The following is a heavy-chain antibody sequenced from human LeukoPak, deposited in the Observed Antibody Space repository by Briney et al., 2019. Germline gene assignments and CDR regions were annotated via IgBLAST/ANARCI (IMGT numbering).Heavy chain of an antibody. Sequence: SETLSLTCTVSGGSISSGDYYWSWIRQPPGTGLEWIGYIYYSGSTYYNPSLKSRVTISVDTSKNQFSLKLSSVTAADTAVYYCARVALTNFDYWGQGTLVTVSS. D-gene: IGHD3-3*01. CDR3: ARVALTNFDY. J-gene: IGHJ4*02. CDR1: GGSISSGDYY. V-gene: IGHV4-30-4*01. CDR2: IYYSGST.